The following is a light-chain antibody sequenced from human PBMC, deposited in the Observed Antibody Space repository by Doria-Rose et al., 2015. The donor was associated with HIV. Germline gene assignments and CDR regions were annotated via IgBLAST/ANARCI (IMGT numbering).Light chain of an antibody. V-gene: IGKV3-15*01. CDR3: HQYNNWPT. Sequence: TQSPETLSASPGKSATLSCRASQSVSTDLAWYQHKPGQAHRLLIWGASTRATGIPARFSGSGSGTEFTLTISSLQSEDFAIYFCHQYNNWPTFGQGTRLDIK. CDR2: GAS. CDR1: QSVSTD. J-gene: IGKJ5*01.